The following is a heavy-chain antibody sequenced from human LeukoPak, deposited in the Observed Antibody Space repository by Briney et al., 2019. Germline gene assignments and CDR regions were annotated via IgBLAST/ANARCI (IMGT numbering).Heavy chain of an antibody. CDR2: MSFDGSNK. D-gene: IGHD3-9*01. CDR1: GFTFSNFP. Sequence: PGRSLRLSCAAFGFTFSNFPMHWVRQAPGKGLEWVALMSFDGSNKYYADSVKGRFTISRDNSENTLFLQMNSLRPEDTAVYYCARDLMTGNMRNIFDIWGQGTMVTVSS. J-gene: IGHJ3*02. V-gene: IGHV3-30*03. CDR3: ARDLMTGNMRNIFDI.